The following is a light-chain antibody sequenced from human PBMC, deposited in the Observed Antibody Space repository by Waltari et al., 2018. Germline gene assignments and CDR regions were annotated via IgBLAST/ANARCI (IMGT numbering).Light chain of an antibody. CDR3: QNHERLPAT. Sequence: EVVLTQSPGTLSLSPGERATLSCRASQSISKYLVWYQQRPGQAPRLLIYAASTRATGIPDRFSGSGFGTDFSLTISRLEPEDFAVYYCQNHERLPATFGQGTRVKIK. CDR1: QSISKY. V-gene: IGKV3-20*01. J-gene: IGKJ1*01. CDR2: AAS.